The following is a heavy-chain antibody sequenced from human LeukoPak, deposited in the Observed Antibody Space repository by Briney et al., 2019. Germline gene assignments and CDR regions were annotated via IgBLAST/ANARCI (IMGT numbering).Heavy chain of an antibody. CDR3: ASASSGWYFDY. CDR1: GYTFTGYY. J-gene: IGHJ4*02. D-gene: IGHD6-19*01. CDR2: INPNSGGT. V-gene: IGHV1-2*02. Sequence: ASVKVSCKASGYTFTGYYMHWVRQAPGQGLEWMGWINPNSGGTKYSQKFQGRVTITRDTSASTAYMELSSLRSEDTAVYYCASASSGWYFDYWGQGTLVTVSS.